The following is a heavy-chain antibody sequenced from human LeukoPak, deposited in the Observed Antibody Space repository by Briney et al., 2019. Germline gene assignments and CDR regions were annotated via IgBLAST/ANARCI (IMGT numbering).Heavy chain of an antibody. V-gene: IGHV5-51*01. CDR3: AILNHPDGRVY. CDR2: IYAGSSDT. CDR1: GYTFTTSW. D-gene: IGHD5-24*01. J-gene: IGHJ4*02. Sequence: GESLKISCKGSGYTFTTSWIGWVRQLPGKGLEWMAIIYAGSSDTKYSPSFQGQVSISTDRSISTAYLQWSSLQASDTAIYFCAILNHPDGRVYWGQGTLVTVSS.